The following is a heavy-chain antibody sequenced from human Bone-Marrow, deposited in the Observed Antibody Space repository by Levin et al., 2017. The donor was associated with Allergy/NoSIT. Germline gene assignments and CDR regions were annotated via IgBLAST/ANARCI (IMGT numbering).Heavy chain of an antibody. D-gene: IGHD3-10*01. V-gene: IGHV3-53*01. CDR2: IYTGGTT. CDR3: AKESRAGIRAFDI. J-gene: IGHJ3*02. Sequence: SCAVSEFTVSTNYMTWVRQAPGKGLEWVSVIYTGGTTYYADSVKGRFTISRDNSKNTLYLQVNSLRAEDTAVYYCAKESRAGIRAFDIWGQGTMVTVSS. CDR1: EFTVSTNY.